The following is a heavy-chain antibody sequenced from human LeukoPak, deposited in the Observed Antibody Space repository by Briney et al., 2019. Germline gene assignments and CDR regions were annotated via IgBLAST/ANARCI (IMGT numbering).Heavy chain of an antibody. V-gene: IGHV3-20*01. Sequence: GGSLRLSCAASGFTFDDYGMSWVRQAPGKGLEWVSGINWNGGSTGYADSVKGRFTISRDNAKNSLYLQMNSLRAEDTALYHCAREGTPYSSSWFWFDPWGQGTLVTVSS. D-gene: IGHD6-13*01. J-gene: IGHJ5*02. CDR3: AREGTPYSSSWFWFDP. CDR1: GFTFDDYG. CDR2: INWNGGST.